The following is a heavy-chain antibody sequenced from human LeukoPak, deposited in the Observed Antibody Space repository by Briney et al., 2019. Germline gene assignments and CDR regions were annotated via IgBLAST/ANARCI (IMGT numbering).Heavy chain of an antibody. CDR3: GRDDWGSLNY. J-gene: IGHJ4*02. D-gene: IGHD7-27*01. CDR2: INSDGSTT. CDR1: GFTSSTSW. Sequence: PGGSLRLSCAASGFTSSTSWMHWVRQAPGKGLVWVARINSDGSTTTHADSVKGRFTISRDNAKNTLYLQMNSLRAEDTAVYYCGRDDWGSLNYWGQGTLVTVSS. V-gene: IGHV3-74*03.